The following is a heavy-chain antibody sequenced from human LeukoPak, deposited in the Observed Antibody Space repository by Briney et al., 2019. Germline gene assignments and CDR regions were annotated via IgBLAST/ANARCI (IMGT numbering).Heavy chain of an antibody. J-gene: IGHJ4*02. V-gene: IGHV5-51*01. Sequence: GESLKISCEGSGYSFTNFWIGWVRQMPGKGLEWMGIIYPGDSDTRYSPSFQGLITISADKSISTTYLQWSSLKASDTAIYYCARRAGSLNYFDFWGQGTLVTVSS. CDR3: ARRAGSLNYFDF. CDR1: GYSFTNFW. CDR2: IYPGDSDT. D-gene: IGHD5-24*01.